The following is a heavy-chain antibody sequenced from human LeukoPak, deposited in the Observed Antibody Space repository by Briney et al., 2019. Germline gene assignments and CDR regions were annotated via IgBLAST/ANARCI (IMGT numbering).Heavy chain of an antibody. CDR3: XXXXXXNYLYYFDY. D-gene: IGHD1-7*01. J-gene: IGHJ4*02. V-gene: IGHV3-23*01. CDR2: VSSTGGTT. Sequence: GGSLRLSCAASGFTFSNYAMSWVRQAPGKGLEWVSSVSSTGGTTYYADSVKGRFTISRDNSKNMLYLQMNSLRAEDTAVYYXXXXXXXNYLYYFDYWGQGTLVTVSS. CDR1: GFTFSNYA.